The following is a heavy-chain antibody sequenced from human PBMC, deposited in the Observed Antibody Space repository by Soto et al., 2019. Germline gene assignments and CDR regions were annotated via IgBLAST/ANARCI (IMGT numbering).Heavy chain of an antibody. CDR1: GYTFTSYA. CDR3: ARVFAATVTPATALDY. V-gene: IGHV1-3*01. J-gene: IGHJ4*02. CDR2: INAGNGNT. Sequence: ASVKVSCKASGYTFTSYAMHWVRQAPGQRLEWMGWINAGNGNTKYSQKFQGRVTITRDTSASTAHMELSSLRSEDTAVYYCARVFAATVTPATALDYWGQGTLVTVSS. D-gene: IGHD4-17*01.